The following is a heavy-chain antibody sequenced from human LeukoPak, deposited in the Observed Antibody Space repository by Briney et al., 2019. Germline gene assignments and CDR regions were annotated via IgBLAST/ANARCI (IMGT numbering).Heavy chain of an antibody. CDR3: ARDGVSGWSAEGGWFDP. V-gene: IGHV3-33*01. CDR1: GFTFSSYG. CDR2: IWYDGSNK. D-gene: IGHD3-3*01. Sequence: PGRSLRLSCAASGFTFSSYGVHWVRQAPGKGLEWVAVIWYDGSNKYYADSVKGRFTISRDNSKNTLYLQMNSLRAEDTAVYYCARDGVSGWSAEGGWFDPWGQGTLVTVSS. J-gene: IGHJ5*02.